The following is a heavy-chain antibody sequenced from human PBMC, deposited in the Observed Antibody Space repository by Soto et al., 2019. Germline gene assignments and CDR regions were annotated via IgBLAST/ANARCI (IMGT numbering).Heavy chain of an antibody. Sequence: SVKVSCKASGGTFSSYAISWVRQAPGQGLEWMGGIIPIFGTANYAQKFQGRVTITADESTSTAYMELSSLRSEDTAVYYCARDPRRDGYNGDLGYWGQGTLVTVSS. CDR3: ARDPRRDGYNGDLGY. V-gene: IGHV1-69*13. D-gene: IGHD5-12*01. CDR1: GGTFSSYA. J-gene: IGHJ4*02. CDR2: IIPIFGTA.